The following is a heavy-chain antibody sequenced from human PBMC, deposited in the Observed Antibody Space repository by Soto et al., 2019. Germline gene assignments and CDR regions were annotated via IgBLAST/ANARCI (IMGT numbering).Heavy chain of an antibody. D-gene: IGHD3-10*01. V-gene: IGHV3-21*01. Sequence: EVQLVESGGGLVKPGGSLRLSCAASGFTFSSYSMNWVRQAPGKGLEWVSSISSSSSYIYYADSVKGRFTISRDNAKNSLYLQMNSLRAEDTAVYYCARDGQPILWFGELLGGDNYYGMDVWGQGTTVTVSS. CDR2: ISSSSSYI. CDR3: ARDGQPILWFGELLGGDNYYGMDV. CDR1: GFTFSSYS. J-gene: IGHJ6*02.